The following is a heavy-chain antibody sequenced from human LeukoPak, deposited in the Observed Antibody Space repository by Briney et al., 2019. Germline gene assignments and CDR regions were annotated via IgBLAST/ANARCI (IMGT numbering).Heavy chain of an antibody. CDR1: GFTFSGYW. V-gene: IGHV3-7*01. D-gene: IGHD3-3*01. CDR2: IKQDGSEK. Sequence: GGSLRLSCAASGFTFSGYWMSWVRQAPGKGLEWVANIKQDGSEKYYVDSVKGRFTISRDNAKNSLYLQMNSLRAEDTAVYYCARDPYYDFWSGYHHFDYWGQGTLVTVSS. J-gene: IGHJ4*02. CDR3: ARDPYYDFWSGYHHFDY.